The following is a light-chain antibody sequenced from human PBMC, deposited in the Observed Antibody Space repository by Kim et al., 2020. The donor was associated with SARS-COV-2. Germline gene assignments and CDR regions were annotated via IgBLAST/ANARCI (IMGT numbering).Light chain of an antibody. CDR1: RSVGSK. CDR3: QQYNDWPLT. Sequence: VAPEERATLSCRASRSVGSKLVWYQHKIGQAPKVLMYGASIRATGIPARFSGGGYGTEFTLTVTSLQSGDFAVYFCQQYNDWPLTFGGGTKVDIK. J-gene: IGKJ4*01. V-gene: IGKV3-15*01. CDR2: GAS.